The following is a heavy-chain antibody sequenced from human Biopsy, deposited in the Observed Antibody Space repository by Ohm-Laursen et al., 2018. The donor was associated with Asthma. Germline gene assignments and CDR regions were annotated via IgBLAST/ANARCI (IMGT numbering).Heavy chain of an antibody. CDR2: IYYSGRT. CDR3: ARAVSSSSYWYFDL. J-gene: IGHJ2*01. CDR1: GGSVSSGSYY. Sequence: TLSLTCTVSGGSVSSGSYYWSWIRQSPGKGLEWIGSIYYSGRTYYNPSLESRVTISADTSKNHFSLKVTSVTAADTAVYYCARAVSSSSYWYFDLWGRGDLVTVSS. D-gene: IGHD6-6*01. V-gene: IGHV4-39*02.